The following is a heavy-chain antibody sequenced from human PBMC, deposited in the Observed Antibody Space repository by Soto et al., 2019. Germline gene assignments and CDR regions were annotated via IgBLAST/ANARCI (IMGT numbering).Heavy chain of an antibody. CDR2: IGGRGGSA. Sequence: GGSLRLSCAVSGFRFSSYGMHWVRQAPGKGLEWVSVIGGRGGSAYYADSVQGRFTISRDNSKNTLSLQMSSLTADDTAIYYCVREGRGSFDFWGRGTMVTVSS. J-gene: IGHJ3*01. CDR3: VREGRGSFDF. CDR1: GFRFSSYG. D-gene: IGHD5-12*01. V-gene: IGHV3-23*01.